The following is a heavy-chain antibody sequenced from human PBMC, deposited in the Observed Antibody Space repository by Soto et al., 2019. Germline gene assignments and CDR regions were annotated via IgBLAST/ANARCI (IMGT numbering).Heavy chain of an antibody. CDR3: AREDYDSRTYYPPHVDL. Sequence: HVQLQGSGRGLVKPSGSLSLTCAVSGASISGNYWWSWVRQPPGKGLEWIGEVSHSGNINYNRSLKSRVTISADRSKNQLSLSLASVTSADTAVYYCAREDYDSRTYYPPHVDLWGRGTLVTVSS. J-gene: IGHJ2*01. D-gene: IGHD3-22*01. CDR1: GASISGNYW. CDR2: VSHSGNI. V-gene: IGHV4-4*02.